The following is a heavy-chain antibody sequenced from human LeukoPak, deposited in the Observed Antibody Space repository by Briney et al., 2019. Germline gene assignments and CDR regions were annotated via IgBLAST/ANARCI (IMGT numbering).Heavy chain of an antibody. J-gene: IGHJ3*02. Sequence: GGSLRLSCAASGFTFSSYGMHWVRQAPGKGLECVAVISYDGSNKYYADSVKGRFTISRDNSKNTLYLQMNSLRAEDTAVYYCAKETGYCSGGSCYSGAFDIWGQGTMVTVSS. CDR3: AKETGYCSGGSCYSGAFDI. D-gene: IGHD2-15*01. CDR2: ISYDGSNK. CDR1: GFTFSSYG. V-gene: IGHV3-30*18.